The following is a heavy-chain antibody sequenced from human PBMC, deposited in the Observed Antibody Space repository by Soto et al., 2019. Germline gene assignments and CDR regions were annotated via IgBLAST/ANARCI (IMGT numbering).Heavy chain of an antibody. V-gene: IGHV1-8*01. CDR3: ARGPTVTRLFFPRHTLKANWFDP. J-gene: IGHJ5*02. D-gene: IGHD4-4*01. CDR2: MNPNSGST. Sequence: ASVKVSCKASGYTFTSYDINWVRQATGQGLEWMGWMNPNSGSTGYAQKFQGRVTMTRNTSISTAYMELSSLRSEDTAVYYCARGPTVTRLFFPRHTLKANWFDPWGQGTLVTVSS. CDR1: GYTFTSYD.